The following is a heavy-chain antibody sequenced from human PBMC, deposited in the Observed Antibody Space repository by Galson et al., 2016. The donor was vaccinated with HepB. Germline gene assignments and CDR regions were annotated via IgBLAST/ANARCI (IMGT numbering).Heavy chain of an antibody. Sequence: SETLSLTCGVSGVAISSNWWSCVRQSPGKGLEWLGEIFLSGSTRYNPSLRSRVTMSVDKSKNQFSLKLTSVTAADTAVYFCARGLYYYDSSVSDWGQGTQVTVSS. V-gene: IGHV4-4*02. D-gene: IGHD3-22*01. CDR2: IFLSGST. CDR3: ARGLYYYDSSVSD. CDR1: GVAISSNW. J-gene: IGHJ4*02.